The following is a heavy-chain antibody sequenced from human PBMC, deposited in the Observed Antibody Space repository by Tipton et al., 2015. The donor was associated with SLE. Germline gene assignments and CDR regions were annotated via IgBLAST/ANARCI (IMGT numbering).Heavy chain of an antibody. CDR3: ARAIAAADWGFDY. CDR1: GYSISSGYY. D-gene: IGHD6-13*01. CDR2: TYHSGST. V-gene: IGHV4-38-2*01. Sequence: TLSLTCAVSGYSISSGYYWGWIRQPPGKGLEWIGSTYHSGSTYYNPSLKSRVTISVDTSKNQFSLKLSSVTAADTAVYYCARAIAAADWGFDYWGQGTLVTVSS. J-gene: IGHJ4*02.